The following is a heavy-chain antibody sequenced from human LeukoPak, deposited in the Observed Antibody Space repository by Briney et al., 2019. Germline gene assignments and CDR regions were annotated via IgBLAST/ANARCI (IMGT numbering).Heavy chain of an antibody. J-gene: IGHJ4*02. CDR3: AKDWDYYGSGSYSDY. Sequence: GGSLRLSCAASGFTFSSYAMRWVRQAPGKGLEWVSSISGSGGSTYYADSVKGRFTISRDNSKNSLYLKMNSLRAEDTAVYYCAKDWDYYGSGSYSDYWGQGTLVTVSS. D-gene: IGHD3-10*01. V-gene: IGHV3-23*01. CDR1: GFTFSSYA. CDR2: ISGSGGST.